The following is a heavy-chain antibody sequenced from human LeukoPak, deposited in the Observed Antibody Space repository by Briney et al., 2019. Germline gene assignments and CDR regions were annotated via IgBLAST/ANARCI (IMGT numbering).Heavy chain of an antibody. CDR1: GFTFSSYW. CDR2: INSDGSST. Sequence: GGSLRLSCAASGFTFSSYWMHWVRQAPGKGLVWVSRINSDGSSTSYADSVKGRFTISRDNAKNTLYLQMNSLGAEDTAVYYCARDYDFWSGYRRVNWFDPWGQGTLVTVSS. J-gene: IGHJ5*02. D-gene: IGHD3-3*01. CDR3: ARDYDFWSGYRRVNWFDP. V-gene: IGHV3-74*01.